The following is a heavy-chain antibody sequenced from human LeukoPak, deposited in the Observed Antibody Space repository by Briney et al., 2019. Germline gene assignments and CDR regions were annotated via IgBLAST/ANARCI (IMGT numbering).Heavy chain of an antibody. CDR2: INQDGTEK. J-gene: IGHJ3*02. CDR1: GFTFTTYW. CDR3: AKDSRWELRGGAFDI. D-gene: IGHD1-26*01. V-gene: IGHV3-7*03. Sequence: GGSLRLSCAASGFTFTTYWMSWVRQLPGKGLEWVANINQDGTEKYYVDSVKGRFTISRDNAKNSLYLQMNSLRAEDMALYYCAKDSRWELRGGAFDIWGQGTMVTVSS.